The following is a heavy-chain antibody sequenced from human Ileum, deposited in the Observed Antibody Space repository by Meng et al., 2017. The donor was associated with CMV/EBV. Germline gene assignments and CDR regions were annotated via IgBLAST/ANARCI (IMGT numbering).Heavy chain of an antibody. CDR3: ARDDNSGYYPISSDY. CDR1: GYTLTGYY. V-gene: IGHV1-2*02. D-gene: IGHD3-22*01. CDR2: INPNSGAT. Sequence: ASVKVSCKASGYTLTGYYMHWVRQAPGQGLEWMGWINPNSGATKSAQKFQGRITMTRDTSISTAYMELNRLRSDDTAVYYCARDDNSGYYPISSDYWGQGTLVTVS. J-gene: IGHJ4*02.